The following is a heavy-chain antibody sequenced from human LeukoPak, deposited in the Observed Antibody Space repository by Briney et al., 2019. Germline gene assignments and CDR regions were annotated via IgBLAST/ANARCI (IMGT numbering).Heavy chain of an antibody. V-gene: IGHV4-39*01. J-gene: IGHJ4*02. D-gene: IGHD5-24*01. CDR3: AKQRRDGYNYFDY. Sequence: PSETLSLTCTVSGGSISSSRYYWGWIRHPPGKGLEWIGNIYYSESTYYNPSLKSRVTISVDTSKNQFSLKLSSVTAADTAVYYCAKQRRDGYNYFDYWGQGTLVTVS. CDR1: GGSISSSRYY. CDR2: IYYSEST.